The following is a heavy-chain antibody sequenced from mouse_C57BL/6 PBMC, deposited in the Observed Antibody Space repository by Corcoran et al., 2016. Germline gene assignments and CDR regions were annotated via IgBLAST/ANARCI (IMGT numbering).Heavy chain of an antibody. J-gene: IGHJ1*03. CDR1: GYSITSGYY. V-gene: IGHV3-6*01. CDR2: ISYDGSN. CDR3: ARGAHYYGSSYWYFDV. D-gene: IGHD1-1*01. Sequence: DVQLQESGPGLVKPSQSLSLTCSVTGYSITSGYYWNWIRQFPGNKLEWMGYISYDGSNNYNPSLKNRISITRDTSKNQFFLKLNSVTTEDTATYYCARGAHYYGSSYWYFDVWGTGTTVTVSS.